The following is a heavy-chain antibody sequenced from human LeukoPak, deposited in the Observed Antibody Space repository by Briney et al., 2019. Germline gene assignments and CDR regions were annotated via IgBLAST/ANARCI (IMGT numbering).Heavy chain of an antibody. J-gene: IGHJ4*02. Sequence: PSETLSLTCAVYGGSFSGYYWSWIRQPPGKGLEWIGEINHSGSTNYNPSLESRVTTSVDTSKNHFSLKLSPVTAADTAVYYYARGDGCNSPPPRVYFDYWGRGTLVTVSS. V-gene: IGHV4-34*01. D-gene: IGHD4-23*01. CDR2: INHSGST. CDR3: ARGDGCNSPPPRVYFDY. CDR1: GGSFSGYY.